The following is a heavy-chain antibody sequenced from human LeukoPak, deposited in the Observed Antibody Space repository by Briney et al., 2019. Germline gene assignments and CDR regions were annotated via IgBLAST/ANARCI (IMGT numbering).Heavy chain of an antibody. J-gene: IGHJ3*02. Sequence: SGTLSLTRALSVGCISGGGYAWRWVRQPPGAGLGWIGYIYHSGSTYYNPSLKSRVTISVDRSKNQCSLKLSSVTAADTAVYYCARGGYYDILTGSDAFDIWGQGTMVTVSS. CDR2: IYHSGST. CDR1: VGCISGGGYA. V-gene: IGHV4-30-2*01. CDR3: ARGGYYDILTGSDAFDI. D-gene: IGHD3-9*01.